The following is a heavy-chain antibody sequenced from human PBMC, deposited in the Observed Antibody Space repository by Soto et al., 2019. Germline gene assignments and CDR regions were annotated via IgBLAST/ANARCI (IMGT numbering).Heavy chain of an antibody. J-gene: IGHJ5*02. Sequence: QVQLQESGPGLVKPSQTLSLTCTVSGGSISSGGYYWSWIRQHPGKGLERIGYIYYSGSTYYNPSLKSRVTISVDTSKNQFSLKLSSVTAADTAVYYCARVGGVVVPAAIPPNWFDPWGQGTLVTVSS. V-gene: IGHV4-31*03. CDR3: ARVGGVVVPAAIPPNWFDP. D-gene: IGHD2-2*01. CDR2: IYYSGST. CDR1: GGSISSGGYY.